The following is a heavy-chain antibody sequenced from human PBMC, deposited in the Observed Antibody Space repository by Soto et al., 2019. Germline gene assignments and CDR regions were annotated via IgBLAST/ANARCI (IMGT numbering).Heavy chain of an antibody. CDR3: ARWPQLEPRFDY. Sequence: SETLSLTCTVSGGSISSGGYYWSWIRQHPGKGLEWIGYIYYSGSTYYNPSLKSRVTISVDTSKNQSSLKLSSVTAADTAVYYCARWPQLEPRFDYWGQGTLVTVSS. J-gene: IGHJ4*02. CDR2: IYYSGST. CDR1: GGSISSGGYY. D-gene: IGHD1-1*01. V-gene: IGHV4-31*03.